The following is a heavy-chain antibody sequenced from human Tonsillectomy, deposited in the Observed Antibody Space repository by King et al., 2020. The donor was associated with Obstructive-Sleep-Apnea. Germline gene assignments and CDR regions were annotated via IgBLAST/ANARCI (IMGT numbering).Heavy chain of an antibody. Sequence: VQLVQSGAEVKKPGASVKVSCKASGYTFSNYYMHWVRQAPGQGLEWMAIINPSGGSTSYAQKFQGRVTMNRDTSTRTVYMELSSRRSEDTAVYYCARDPGYHGSGSVGLFDYWGQGNLVTVSS. CDR3: ARDPGYHGSGSVGLFDY. CDR2: INPSGGST. J-gene: IGHJ4*02. D-gene: IGHD3-10*01. V-gene: IGHV1-46*01. CDR1: GYTFSNYY.